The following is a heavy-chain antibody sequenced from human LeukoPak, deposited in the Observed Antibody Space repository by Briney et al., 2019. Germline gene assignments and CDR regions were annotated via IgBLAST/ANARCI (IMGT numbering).Heavy chain of an antibody. J-gene: IGHJ4*02. CDR1: GGSISSYY. V-gene: IGHV4-4*07. D-gene: IGHD6-19*01. CDR3: ARDRGSGWYVY. CDR2: INPSGST. Sequence: PSETLSLTCTVSGGSISSYYWSWIRQPAGKGLEWIGRINPSGSTNYNPSLKSRVTMSVDTSKYQFSLKLSSVTAADTAVYYCARDRGSGWYVYWGQGTLVTVSS.